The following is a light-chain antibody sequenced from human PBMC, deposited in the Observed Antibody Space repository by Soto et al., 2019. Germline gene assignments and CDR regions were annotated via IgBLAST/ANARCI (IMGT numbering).Light chain of an antibody. CDR1: QSVRDY. CDR3: QQYDKRPPGT. CDR2: GAS. Sequence: DIVMTQSPATLSVSPGERATLSCRASQSVRDYLAWYQQKPGQAPRLLIYGASTRATGVPARFSGSGSGTEFTLNISSLESEDFAIYYSQQYDKRPPGTFGQGTKLDMK. V-gene: IGKV3-15*01. J-gene: IGKJ1*01.